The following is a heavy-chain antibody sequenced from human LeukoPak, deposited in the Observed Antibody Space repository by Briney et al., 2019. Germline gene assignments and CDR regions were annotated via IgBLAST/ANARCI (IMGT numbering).Heavy chain of an antibody. J-gene: IGHJ4*02. CDR2: ITDSGSTI. D-gene: IGHD3-22*01. V-gene: IGHV3-11*01. Sequence: GGSLRLSCAASGFTFSDYYMGWIRQAPGKGLEWVSYITDSGSTISYAGSVKGRFTISRDNAKNSLYLQMNSLRAEDTAVYYGARGGRFYYDIWGQGILVTVSS. CDR1: GFTFSDYY. CDR3: ARGGRFYYDI.